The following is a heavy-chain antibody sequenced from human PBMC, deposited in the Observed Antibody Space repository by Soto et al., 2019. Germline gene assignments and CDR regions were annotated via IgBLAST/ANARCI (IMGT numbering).Heavy chain of an antibody. CDR2: IYHSGST. CDR1: GGSISSGGYS. CDR3: ARSLGGYSGYDYFDY. V-gene: IGHV4-30-2*01. D-gene: IGHD5-12*01. J-gene: IGHJ4*02. Sequence: ASETLSLTCAVSGGSISSGGYSWSWIRQPPGKGLEWIGYIYHSGSTYYNPSLKSRVTISVDRSKNQFSLKLSSVTAADTAVYYCARSLGGYSGYDYFDYSGQGTLVTVSS.